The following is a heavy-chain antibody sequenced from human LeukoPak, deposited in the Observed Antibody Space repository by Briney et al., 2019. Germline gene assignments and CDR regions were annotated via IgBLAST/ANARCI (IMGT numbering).Heavy chain of an antibody. D-gene: IGHD3-3*01. CDR3: ARAAEFGVVNNWFDP. Sequence: SVKVSCKASGGTFSSYAISWVRQAPGQGLEWMGRIIPILGIANYPQKFQGRVTITADKSTSTAYMELSSLRSEDTAVYYCARAAEFGVVNNWFDPWGQGTLVTVSS. CDR1: GGTFSSYA. CDR2: IIPILGIA. J-gene: IGHJ5*02. V-gene: IGHV1-69*04.